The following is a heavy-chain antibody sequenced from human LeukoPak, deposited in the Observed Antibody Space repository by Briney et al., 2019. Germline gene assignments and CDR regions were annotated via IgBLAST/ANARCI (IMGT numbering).Heavy chain of an antibody. CDR2: ISHDGGAK. D-gene: IGHD3-16*01. Sequence: PGGSLRLSCGVSGFSIGNYGMHWIRQAPDKGLEWVAMISHDGGAKYYGDSVKGRLTISRDNSDNTLYLQMNSLRVEDTAVYYWARDWGSSGWYNGFDPWGQEILVTVSS. V-gene: IGHV3-30*03. J-gene: IGHJ5*02. CDR1: GFSIGNYG. CDR3: ARDWGSSGWYNGFDP.